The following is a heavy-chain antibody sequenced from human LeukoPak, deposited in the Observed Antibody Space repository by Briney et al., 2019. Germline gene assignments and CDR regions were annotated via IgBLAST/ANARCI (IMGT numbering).Heavy chain of an antibody. V-gene: IGHV4-30-4*01. CDR1: GGSISSGDYY. J-gene: IGHJ4*02. D-gene: IGHD3-22*01. Sequence: PSQTLSLTCTVSGGSISSGDYYWSWIRQPPGKGLEWIGYIYYSGSTYYNPSLKSRVTISVDTSKNQFSLKLSSVTAADTAVYYCARDRPPRYDFDYWGQGTLVTVSS. CDR2: IYYSGST. CDR3: ARDRPPRYDFDY.